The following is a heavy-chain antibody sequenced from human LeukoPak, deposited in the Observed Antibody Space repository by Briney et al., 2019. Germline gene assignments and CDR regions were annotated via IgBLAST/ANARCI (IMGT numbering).Heavy chain of an antibody. J-gene: IGHJ3*02. V-gene: IGHV3-21*06. D-gene: IGHD3-22*01. Sequence: PGGSLSLSCATSGYTLSPYSMSWVRQAPGKGLEWVACISSSGSHTYYADSVKGRFIISRDNSKNSMSLHINSLRVEDTAMYFFARGDVDYYDSSGSDAFYIWGQGTRVTVSS. CDR1: GYTLSPYS. CDR2: ISSSGSHT. CDR3: ARGDVDYYDSSGSDAFYI.